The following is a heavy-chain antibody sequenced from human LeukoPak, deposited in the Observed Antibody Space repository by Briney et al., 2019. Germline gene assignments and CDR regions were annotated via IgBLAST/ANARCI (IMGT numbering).Heavy chain of an antibody. CDR3: AKDMANYGDYSSFDY. CDR2: IKQDGSEK. Sequence: AGGSLRLSCAASGFTFGTSWMSWVRQAPGKGLEWVANIKQDGSEKYYADSVKGRFTISRDNSKNSLSLQMNNLRTEDTALYYCAKDMANYGDYSSFDYWGPGTLVTVSS. CDR1: GFTFGTSW. D-gene: IGHD4-17*01. V-gene: IGHV3-7*05. J-gene: IGHJ4*02.